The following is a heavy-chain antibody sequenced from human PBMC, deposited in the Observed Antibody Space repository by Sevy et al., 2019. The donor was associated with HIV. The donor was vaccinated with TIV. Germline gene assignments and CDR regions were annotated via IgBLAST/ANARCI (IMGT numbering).Heavy chain of an antibody. D-gene: IGHD2-15*01. J-gene: IGHJ4*02. CDR3: ARDEGRCSGGSCYSGVQLWFFSSPVDY. CDR1: GFTFSSYA. CDR2: ISYDGSNK. Sequence: GGSLRLSCAASGFTFSSYAMHWVRQAPGKGLEWVAVISYDGSNKYYADSVKGRFTISRDNSKNTLYLQMNSLRAEDTAVYDCARDEGRCSGGSCYSGVQLWFFSSPVDYWGQGTLVTVSS. V-gene: IGHV3-30-3*01.